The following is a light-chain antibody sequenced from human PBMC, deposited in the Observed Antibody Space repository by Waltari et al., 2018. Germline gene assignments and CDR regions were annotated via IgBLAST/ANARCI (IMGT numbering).Light chain of an antibody. J-gene: IGLJ2*01. CDR3: QVWDSSSDPVI. CDR2: DDR. Sequence: SYVLTQTPSVSVAPRKTARITCGGDNIGTKSVHWYQQKPGQAPVLVIYDDRDRASGIPERISGSNSGNTATLTSSRGEAGDEADYYCQVWDSSSDPVIFGGGTKLTVL. V-gene: IGLV3-21*04. CDR1: NIGTKS.